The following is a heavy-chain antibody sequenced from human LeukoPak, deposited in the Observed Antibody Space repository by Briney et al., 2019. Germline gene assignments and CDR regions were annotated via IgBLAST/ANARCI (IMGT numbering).Heavy chain of an antibody. Sequence: SETLSLTCTVSGGYFNNHYWTWIRQLPGKGLEWIGYIYDSANTNSNPSLKGRITISLDSSKKQFSLNLTSATAADTAVYYCARDIRRGVRFNNFFPYSGLDVWGKGTPVPVSS. J-gene: IGHJ6*04. D-gene: IGHD2-21*01. CDR2: IYDSANT. CDR1: GGYFNNHY. V-gene: IGHV4-59*11. CDR3: ARDIRRGVRFNNFFPYSGLDV.